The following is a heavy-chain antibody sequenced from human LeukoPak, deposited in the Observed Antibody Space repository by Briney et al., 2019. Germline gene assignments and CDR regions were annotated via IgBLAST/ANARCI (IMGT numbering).Heavy chain of an antibody. CDR3: AKSYCTYDVCYIANFDY. V-gene: IGHV3-23*01. Sequence: PGGSLRLSCAASGFTFSRYAMSWVRQAPGKGLNWVSAISLSGGDTYYADSVKGRFTISRDNSKNTVYLQMNSLGAEDTAVYYCAKSYCTYDVCYIANFDYWGQGTLVTVSS. CDR1: GFTFSRYA. CDR2: ISLSGGDT. J-gene: IGHJ4*02. D-gene: IGHD2-8*01.